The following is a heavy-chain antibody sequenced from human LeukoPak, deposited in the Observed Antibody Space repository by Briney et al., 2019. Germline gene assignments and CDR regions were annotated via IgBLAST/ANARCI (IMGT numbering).Heavy chain of an antibody. CDR1: GFSFSSHG. CDR2: IIGGAGST. J-gene: IGHJ4*02. V-gene: IGHV3-23*01. CDR3: AHGAMYQLDY. Sequence: HTGGTLRLSCAASGFSFSSHGMSWVRQAPGKGLEWVSGIIGGAGSTYYADSVKGRFTISGDNSKNTLFLQMNSLRAEDTAVYYCAHGAMYQLDYWGQGTLVTVSS. D-gene: IGHD2-2*01.